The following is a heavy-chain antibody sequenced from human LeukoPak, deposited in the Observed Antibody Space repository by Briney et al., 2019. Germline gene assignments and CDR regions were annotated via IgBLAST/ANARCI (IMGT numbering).Heavy chain of an antibody. CDR2: INHNGNVN. V-gene: IGHV3-7*03. J-gene: IGHJ6*02. CDR3: ARGGGLDV. D-gene: IGHD3-16*01. Sequence: GGSLRLSCAASGFTFSSYWKNWARQAPGKGLEWVASINHNGNVNYYVDSVKGRFTISRDNAKNSLYLQMSNLRAEDTAVYFCARGGGLDVWGQGATVTVSS. CDR1: GFTFSSYW.